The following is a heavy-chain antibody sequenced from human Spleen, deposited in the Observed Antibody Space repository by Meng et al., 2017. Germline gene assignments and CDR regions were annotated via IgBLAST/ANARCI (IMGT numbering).Heavy chain of an antibody. CDR2: IHYSGST. CDR3: ARGPTTMAHDFDY. V-gene: IGHV4-31*03. Sequence: VQVQESGPGLVKPPQTLSLTCTVSGGSISSGGHHWSWIRQHPGMGLEYIEDIHYSGSTYYNPSLESRATISVDTSQNNLSLKLSSVTAADSAVYYCARGPTTMAHDFDYWGQGTLVTVSS. CDR1: GGSISSGGHH. J-gene: IGHJ4*02. D-gene: IGHD4-11*01.